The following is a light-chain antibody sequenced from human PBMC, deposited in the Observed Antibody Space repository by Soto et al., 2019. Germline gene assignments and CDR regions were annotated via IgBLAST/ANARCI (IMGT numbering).Light chain of an antibody. CDR3: SSYTSSNTPYV. Sequence: QSALTQPASVSGSPGQSITISCTGSSSDVGAYNFVSWYQHHPGKAPKLILYEVTTRSSGVSSRFSGSKSGNTASLTISGLQADDEANYYCSSYTSSNTPYVFGTGTKVTVL. V-gene: IGLV2-14*01. J-gene: IGLJ1*01. CDR1: SSDVGAYNF. CDR2: EVT.